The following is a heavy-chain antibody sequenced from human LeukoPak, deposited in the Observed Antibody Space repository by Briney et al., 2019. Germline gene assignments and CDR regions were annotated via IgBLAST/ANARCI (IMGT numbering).Heavy chain of an antibody. V-gene: IGHV3-23*01. CDR2: TSGSGVNS. D-gene: IGHD5-12*01. J-gene: IGHJ4*02. CDR1: GFTLRSYD. CDR3: AKEYSGYDFDY. Sequence: GGPLRLSCAASGFTLRSYDMSWVRQAPGKGLEWVAATSGSGVNSYYADSVRGRFTISRDNSQNTLYLQMDSLRAEDTALYYCAKEYSGYDFDYWGQGTLVTVSS.